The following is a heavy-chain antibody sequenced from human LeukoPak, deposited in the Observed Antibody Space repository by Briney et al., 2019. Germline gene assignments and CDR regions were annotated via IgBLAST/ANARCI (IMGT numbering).Heavy chain of an antibody. CDR1: GFTFSSYE. CDR3: ARPPTSIYDSSGYYSP. Sequence: PGGSLRLSCAASGFTFSSYEMNWVRQAPGKGLEWVSYISSSGSTIYYADSVKGRFTISRDNAKNSLYLQMNSLRAEDTAVYYCARPPTSIYDSSGYYSPWGQGTLVTVSS. CDR2: ISSSGSTI. V-gene: IGHV3-48*03. J-gene: IGHJ5*02. D-gene: IGHD3-22*01.